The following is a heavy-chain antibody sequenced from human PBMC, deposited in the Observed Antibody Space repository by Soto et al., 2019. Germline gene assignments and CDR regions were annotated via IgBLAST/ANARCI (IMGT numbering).Heavy chain of an antibody. V-gene: IGHV4-4*02. CDR2: IYHSGST. CDR1: GGSISSNNW. CDR3: ARVPYVYAATNNWFDP. Sequence: SGTLSLTCAVSGGSISSNNWWSWVRQPPGKGLEWIGEIYHSGSTNYNPSLKSRVTISVDKSKNQFSLKLSSVTAADTAVYYCARVPYVYAATNNWFDPWGQGTLATVSA. J-gene: IGHJ5*02. D-gene: IGHD1-1*01.